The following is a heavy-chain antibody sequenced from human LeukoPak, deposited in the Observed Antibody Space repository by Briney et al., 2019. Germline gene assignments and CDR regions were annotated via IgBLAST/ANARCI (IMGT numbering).Heavy chain of an antibody. CDR2: ISSSGSTI. V-gene: IGHV3-11*01. D-gene: IGHD4-17*01. CDR3: ASNRYGDYVSLVYFQH. J-gene: IGHJ1*01. Sequence: GGSLRLSCAASGFTFSDYYMSWIRQAPGKGLEWVSYISSSGSTIYYADSVKGRFTISRDNAKNSLYLQMNSLRAEDTAVYYRASNRYGDYVSLVYFQHWGQGTLVTVSS. CDR1: GFTFSDYY.